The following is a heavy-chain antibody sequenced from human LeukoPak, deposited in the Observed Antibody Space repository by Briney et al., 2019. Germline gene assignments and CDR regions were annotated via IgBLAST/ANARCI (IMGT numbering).Heavy chain of an antibody. D-gene: IGHD2-15*01. Sequence: ASVKVSCKASGYTFTGYYMHWVRQAPGQGLEWMGWINPNSGGTNYAQKFQGRVTMTRDTSISTAYMELSRLRSDDTAVYYCARAPAGQSDSWGGYYYYMDVWGKGTTVTVSS. CDR2: INPNSGGT. CDR3: ARAPAGQSDSWGGYYYYMDV. CDR1: GYTFTGYY. V-gene: IGHV1-2*02. J-gene: IGHJ6*03.